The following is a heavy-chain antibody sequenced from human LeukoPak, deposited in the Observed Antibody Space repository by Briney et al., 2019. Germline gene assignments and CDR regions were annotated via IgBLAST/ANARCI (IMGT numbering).Heavy chain of an antibody. V-gene: IGHV3-30*04. CDR1: GFTFSSSA. CDR2: ISHDGSNK. J-gene: IGHJ4*02. D-gene: IGHD2-21*02. Sequence: PGGSLRLPCAASGFTFSSSAMHWVRQAPGKGLEWVTLISHDGSNKYYIDSVKGRFTIPRDNSKNTLYLQMNSLRADDTAVYYCATARDCAIGDCYREFDYWGQGTLLTVSS. CDR3: ATARDCAIGDCYREFDY.